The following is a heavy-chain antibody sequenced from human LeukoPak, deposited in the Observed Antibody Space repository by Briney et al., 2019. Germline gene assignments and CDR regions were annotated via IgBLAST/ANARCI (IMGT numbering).Heavy chain of an antibody. CDR1: GYTLTAYY. CDR2: INPNSGGT. V-gene: IGHV1-2*06. CDR3: ARGGVSNSWYRTPDY. J-gene: IGHJ4*02. D-gene: IGHD6-13*01. Sequence: ASVKVSCKASGYTLTAYYIYWVRQAPGQGLEWMGRINPNSGGTDYAQNFQGRVTMTRDTSISTAYMELSRLRSDDTAVYYCARGGVSNSWYRTPDYWGQGTLVIVSS.